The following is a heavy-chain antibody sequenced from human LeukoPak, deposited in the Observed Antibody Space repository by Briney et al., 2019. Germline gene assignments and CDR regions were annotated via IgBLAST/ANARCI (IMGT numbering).Heavy chain of an antibody. D-gene: IGHD2-2*01. CDR3: ARDSGCSSTSCYLRSNWFDP. V-gene: IGHV1-2*02. Sequence: GASVKVSCKASGYTFTGYYMHWVRQAPGQGLEWMGGINPNSGGTNYAQKFQGRVTMTRDTAISTAYMELSRLRSDDTAVYYCARDSGCSSTSCYLRSNWFDPWGQGTLVTVSS. J-gene: IGHJ5*02. CDR2: INPNSGGT. CDR1: GYTFTGYY.